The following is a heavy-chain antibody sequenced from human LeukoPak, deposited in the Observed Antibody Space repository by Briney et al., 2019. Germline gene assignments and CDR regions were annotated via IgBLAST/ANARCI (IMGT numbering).Heavy chain of an antibody. V-gene: IGHV3-7*01. CDR1: GFPFSSHW. CDR2: INQDGSEK. D-gene: IGHD3-9*01. CDR3: AREYYGVIFSHYLDV. Sequence: GGSLRLSCAASGFPFSSHWLSWFRQSPGKGLEWVAHINQDGSEKYYVDSVKGRFTISRDNARNSQYLQMNSLRVEDTAVYYCAREYYGVIFSHYLDVWGKGTTVTVSS. J-gene: IGHJ6*04.